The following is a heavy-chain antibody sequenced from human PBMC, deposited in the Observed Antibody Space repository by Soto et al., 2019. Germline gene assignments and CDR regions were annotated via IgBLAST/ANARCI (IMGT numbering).Heavy chain of an antibody. J-gene: IGHJ6*02. CDR2: NFYSGTT. V-gene: IGHV4-30-4*01. Sequence: QVQLQESGPGLVRPSQTLSLTCTVSGDSISSADYYWSWIRQTPGKGLEWIGHNFYSGTTYYNPSLKSRLTISVDTSKNHFSLRLTSVTAADTAVYYCARDLWVEPELYYYGMDVWGQGTTVTVSS. CDR1: GDSISSADYY. D-gene: IGHD1-1*01. CDR3: ARDLWVEPELYYYGMDV.